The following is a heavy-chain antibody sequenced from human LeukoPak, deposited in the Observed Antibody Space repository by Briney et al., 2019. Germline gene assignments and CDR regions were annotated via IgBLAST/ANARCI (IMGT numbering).Heavy chain of an antibody. CDR2: IIPIFGTA. Sequence: GASVKVSCKASGYTFTGYYMHWVRQAPGQGLEWMGGIIPIFGTANYAQKFQGRVTITADKSTSTAYMELSSLRSEDTAVYYCASSIAARPDELEPGYFDYWGQGTLVTVSS. CDR1: GYTFTGYY. J-gene: IGHJ4*02. V-gene: IGHV1-69*06. CDR3: ASSIAARPDELEPGYFDY. D-gene: IGHD6-6*01.